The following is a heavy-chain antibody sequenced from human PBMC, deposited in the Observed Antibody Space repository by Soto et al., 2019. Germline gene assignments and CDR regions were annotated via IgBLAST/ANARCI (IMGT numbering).Heavy chain of an antibody. J-gene: IGHJ4*02. D-gene: IGHD6-13*01. V-gene: IGHV3-23*01. CDR1: GFTFASYA. CDR2: ISGSGGNT. Sequence: GGSLRLSCAASGFTFASYAMSWVRQAPGEGLEWVSGISGSGGNTYNADSVKGRFTISRDNSKNTLYLDMISLRAEDTAVYYCAKGLSIAAAGTFDYWGQGTLVTVSS. CDR3: AKGLSIAAAGTFDY.